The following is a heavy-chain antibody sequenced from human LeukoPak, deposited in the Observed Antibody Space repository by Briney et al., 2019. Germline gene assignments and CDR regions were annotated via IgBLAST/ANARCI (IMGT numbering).Heavy chain of an antibody. V-gene: IGHV4-34*01. J-gene: IGHJ3*02. Sequence: SETLSLTCAVYGGSFSGYYWSWIRQPPGKGLEWIGEINHSGSTNYNPSLKSRVTISVDTSKNQFSLKLSSVTAADTAVYYCARLSPSSAEDAFDIWGQGTVVTVSS. CDR3: ARLSPSSAEDAFDI. D-gene: IGHD2-2*01. CDR1: GGSFSGYY. CDR2: INHSGST.